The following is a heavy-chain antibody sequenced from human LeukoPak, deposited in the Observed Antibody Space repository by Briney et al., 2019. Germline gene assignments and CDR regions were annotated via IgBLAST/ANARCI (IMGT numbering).Heavy chain of an antibody. D-gene: IGHD3/OR15-3a*01. J-gene: IGHJ1*01. CDR3: ARVGDWHALVL. CDR1: GGSISTYY. CDR2: ISYTVTS. Sequence: SETLSLTCTVSGGSISTYYCSWIRQSPGKGLEWIGYISYTVTSNYNPSLKSRVTISVDTSKNQFSLKLSSVTAADTAVYYCARVGDWHALVLWAQGILVTVSS. V-gene: IGHV4-59*01.